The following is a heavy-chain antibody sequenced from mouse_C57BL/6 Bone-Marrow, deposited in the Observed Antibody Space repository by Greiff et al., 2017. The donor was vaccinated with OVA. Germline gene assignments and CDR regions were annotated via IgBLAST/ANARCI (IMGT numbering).Heavy chain of an antibody. CDR1: GFTFSDYY. CDR3: ARQDYYGSRETWFAY. D-gene: IGHD1-1*01. Sequence: EVKVVESGGGLVQPGGPLKLSCAASGFTFSDYYMYWVRQTPEKRLEWVAYISNGGGSTYYPDTVKGRFTISRDNAKNTLYLQMSRLKSEDTAMYYCARQDYYGSRETWFAYWGQGTLVTVSA. V-gene: IGHV5-12*01. J-gene: IGHJ3*01. CDR2: ISNGGGST.